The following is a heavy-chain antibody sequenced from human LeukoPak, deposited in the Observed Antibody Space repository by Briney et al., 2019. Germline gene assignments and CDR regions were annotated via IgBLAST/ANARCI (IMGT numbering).Heavy chain of an antibody. CDR3: ARVVVPAVNFYYYYMDV. CDR2: IYYSGST. Sequence: SETLSLTCTVSGGPISSYYWSWLRQPPGQGLEWIGYIYYSGSTNYTPSLKSRVTISVDTSKNQFSLKLSSVTAADTAVYYCARVVVPAVNFYYYYMDVWGKGTTVTVSS. CDR1: GGPISSYY. D-gene: IGHD2-2*01. J-gene: IGHJ6*03. V-gene: IGHV4-59*01.